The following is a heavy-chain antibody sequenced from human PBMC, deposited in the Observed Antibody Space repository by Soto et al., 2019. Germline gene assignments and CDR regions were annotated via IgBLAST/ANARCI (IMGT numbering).Heavy chain of an antibody. CDR1: GGSISSSSYY. CDR3: ARASSRITMVRGGINNYYYYMDV. V-gene: IGHV4-39*01. J-gene: IGHJ6*03. Sequence: SETLSLTCTVSGGSISSSSYYWGWIRQPPGKGLEWIGSIYYSGSTYYNPSLKSRVTISVDTSKNQFSLKLSSVTAADTAVYYCARASSRITMVRGGINNYYYYMDVWGKGTTVTVSS. CDR2: IYYSGST. D-gene: IGHD3-10*01.